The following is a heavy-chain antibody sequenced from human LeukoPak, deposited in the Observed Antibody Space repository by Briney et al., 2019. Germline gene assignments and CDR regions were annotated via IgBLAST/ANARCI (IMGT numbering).Heavy chain of an antibody. V-gene: IGHV4-34*01. CDR2: INHSGST. D-gene: IGHD4-17*01. CDR3: AREPVNYGDYSTTPR. J-gene: IGHJ4*02. CDR1: GGSFSGYH. Sequence: PSETLTLTCAVYGGSFSGYHWSWIRQPPGKGLEWIGEINHSGSTNYNPSLKSRVTILVDTSKNQFPLKLSSVTAADTAVYYCAREPVNYGDYSTTPRWGQRTLVTVSS.